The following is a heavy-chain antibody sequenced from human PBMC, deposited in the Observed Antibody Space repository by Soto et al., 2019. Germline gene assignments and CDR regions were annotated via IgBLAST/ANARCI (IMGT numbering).Heavy chain of an antibody. Sequence: TSETLSLTCAVYGASFSGYYWSWIRQPPGKGLEWIGEINHSGSTNYNPSLKSRVTISVDTSKNQFSLKLSSVTAADTAVYYCARGRLGGAADWGQGTLVTVSS. J-gene: IGHJ4*02. CDR1: GASFSGYY. CDR3: ARGRLGGAAD. D-gene: IGHD1-26*01. V-gene: IGHV4-34*01. CDR2: INHSGST.